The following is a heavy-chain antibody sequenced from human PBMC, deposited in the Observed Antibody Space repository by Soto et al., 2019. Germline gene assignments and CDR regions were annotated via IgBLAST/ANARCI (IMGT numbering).Heavy chain of an antibody. CDR3: VRDPLRRTY. CDR1: GFTFSSFE. CDR2: ISSSGVTI. V-gene: IGHV3-48*03. Sequence: EVQLVESGGGSVQPGGSLRLSCAASGFTFSSFEMKWVRQAPGKGLEWVSYISSSGVTISYADSVKGRFTISRDNVRNSLYLQMKSLRAEDTAVYYCVRDPLRRTYWGQGTLVTVSS. J-gene: IGHJ4*02.